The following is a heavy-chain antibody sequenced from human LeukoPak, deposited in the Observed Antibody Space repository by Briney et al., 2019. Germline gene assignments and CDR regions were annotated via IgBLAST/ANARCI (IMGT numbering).Heavy chain of an antibody. CDR3: ARGADHIVVVVAATSWFDP. J-gene: IGHJ5*02. Sequence: ASVKVSCKASGYNFNSYGISWLRQVPGQGLEWMGWISGYNGLTRYGKNVQGRVTLTTDTSTRTAYMELRSLRSDDTAVYYCARGADHIVVVVAATSWFDPWGQGTLVTVSS. CDR2: ISGYNGLT. D-gene: IGHD2-15*01. V-gene: IGHV1-18*01. CDR1: GYNFNSYG.